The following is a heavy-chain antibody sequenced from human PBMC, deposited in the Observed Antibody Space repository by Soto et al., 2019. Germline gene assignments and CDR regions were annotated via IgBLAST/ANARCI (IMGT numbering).Heavy chain of an antibody. CDR2: MYQSGAP. D-gene: IGHD1-26*01. J-gene: IGHJ6*02. V-gene: IGHV4-30-2*01. CDR1: GGSVSSGGYS. Sequence: TLSLTGAVSGGSVSSGGYSWGGSRQGRGKGGECPGYMYQSGAPDYTPSCDTRFTISLYSSQTQFSLKPESVSAADTAVYYCARSLFSRIRGATIPYYSVIDFWGQGTTVTVSS. CDR3: ARSLFSRIRGATIPYYSVIDF.